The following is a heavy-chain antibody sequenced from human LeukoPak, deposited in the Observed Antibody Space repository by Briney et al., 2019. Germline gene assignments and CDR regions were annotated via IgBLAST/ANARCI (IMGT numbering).Heavy chain of an antibody. Sequence: PGGSLRLSCAASGFTFSSYAMSWVRQAPGKGLEWVSAISGSGGSTYYADSVKGRFTISRDNSKNTLYLQMNSLRAEDTAVYYCAKDGSEYYGSGELGWFDPWGQGTLVTVSS. CDR2: ISGSGGST. CDR1: GFTFSSYA. J-gene: IGHJ5*02. D-gene: IGHD3-10*01. V-gene: IGHV3-23*01. CDR3: AKDGSEYYGSGELGWFDP.